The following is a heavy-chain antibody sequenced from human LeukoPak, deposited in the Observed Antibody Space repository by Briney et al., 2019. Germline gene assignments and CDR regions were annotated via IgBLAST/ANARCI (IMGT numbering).Heavy chain of an antibody. CDR1: GGSISSYY. CDR3: ARVVASTSIDF. V-gene: IGHV4-59*08. D-gene: IGHD2-15*01. Sequence: ASETLSLTCTVSGGSISSYYWSWIRQPPGKGLEWIGYIYYSGSTNYNPSLTSRVTLSVDPSNNRFSLKVTSVTAADTAIYYCARVVASTSIDFWGQGTLVTVSS. J-gene: IGHJ4*02. CDR2: IYYSGST.